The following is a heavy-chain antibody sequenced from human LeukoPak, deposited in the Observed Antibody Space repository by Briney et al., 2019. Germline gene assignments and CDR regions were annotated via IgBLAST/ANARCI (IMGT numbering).Heavy chain of an antibody. CDR2: INHSGST. CDR1: GGSFSGYY. CDR3: AAGYLSSWYYFDY. V-gene: IGHV4-34*01. J-gene: IGHJ4*02. D-gene: IGHD6-13*01. Sequence: SETLSLTCAVYGGSFSGYYWSWIRQPPGKGLEWIGEINHSGSTNYNPSLKSRVTISVDTSKNQFSLKLSSVTAADTAVYYCAAGYLSSWYYFDYWGQRTLVTVSS.